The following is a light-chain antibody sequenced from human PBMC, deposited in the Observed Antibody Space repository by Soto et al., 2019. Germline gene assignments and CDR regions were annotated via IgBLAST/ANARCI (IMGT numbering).Light chain of an antibody. CDR1: QSVSRY. Sequence: EIVLTQSPATLSLSPGDRATVSCRASQSVSRYLVWYQQKPGQAPRLLIYDASNRATGIPARFRGSGSGTDFTLSISSLEPEDFAIYYCQQRSNWPITFGQGTRLEIK. CDR2: DAS. V-gene: IGKV3-11*01. CDR3: QQRSNWPIT. J-gene: IGKJ5*01.